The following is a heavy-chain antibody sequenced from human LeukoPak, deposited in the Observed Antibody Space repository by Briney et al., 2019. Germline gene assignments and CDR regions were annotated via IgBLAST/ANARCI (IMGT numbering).Heavy chain of an antibody. D-gene: IGHD3-10*01. CDR2: ISYDGGNK. CDR3: AKDRGDSNWFDP. CDR1: GFTFSSYG. Sequence: GGSLRLSCAASGFTFSSYGMHWVRRAPGKGLGWVAVISYDGGNKYYAASVRVRFTISRASSKNTLSLRMNSLRPEDTAVYSLAKDRGDSNWFDPWGQGTLVSVSS. J-gene: IGHJ5*02. V-gene: IGHV3-30*18.